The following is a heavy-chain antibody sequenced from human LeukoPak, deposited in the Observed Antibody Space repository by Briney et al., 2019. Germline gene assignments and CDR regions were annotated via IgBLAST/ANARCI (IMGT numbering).Heavy chain of an antibody. CDR1: GFTVSSNY. Sequence: PGGSLRLSCAASGFTVSSNYMGWVRQAPGKGLEWVSVIYSGGSTYYADSVKGRFTISRDNSKNTLYLQMNSLRAEDTAVYYCARGGSSHPFDPWGQGTLVTVSS. V-gene: IGHV3-66*02. J-gene: IGHJ5*02. CDR3: ARGGSSHPFDP. CDR2: IYSGGST. D-gene: IGHD6-13*01.